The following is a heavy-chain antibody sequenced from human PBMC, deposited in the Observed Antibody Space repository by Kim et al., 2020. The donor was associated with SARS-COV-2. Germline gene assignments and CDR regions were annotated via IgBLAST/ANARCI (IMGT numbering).Heavy chain of an antibody. CDR1: GYSLTSYW. Sequence: GESLKISCKGSGYSLTSYWIGWVRQMPGKGLEWMGIIYPGDSDTRYSPSFQGQVTITADKSISTAYLQWSSLKASDTAMYYCARSKVDYYDSSRFFDYWGQGTLVTVSS. CDR2: IYPGDSDT. J-gene: IGHJ4*02. D-gene: IGHD3-22*01. CDR3: ARSKVDYYDSSRFFDY. V-gene: IGHV5-51*01.